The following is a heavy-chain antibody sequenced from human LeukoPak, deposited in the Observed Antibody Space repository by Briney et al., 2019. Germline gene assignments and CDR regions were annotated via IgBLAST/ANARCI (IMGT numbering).Heavy chain of an antibody. CDR3: AREDWNYFHYYYYMDV. D-gene: IGHD1-7*01. CDR1: GGSISSGSYY. V-gene: IGHV4-61*02. CDR2: IYTSGST. Sequence: SQTLSLTCTVSGGSISSGSYYWSWIRQPAGKGLEWIGRIYTSGSTNYNPSLKSRVTISVDTSKNQFSLKLSSVTAADTAVYYCAREDWNYFHYYYYMDVWGEGTTVTVSS. J-gene: IGHJ6*03.